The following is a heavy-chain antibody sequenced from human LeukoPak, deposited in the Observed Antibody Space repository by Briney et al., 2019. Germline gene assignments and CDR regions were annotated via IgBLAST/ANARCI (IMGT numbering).Heavy chain of an antibody. CDR3: ARDKVLDYYDSSGYLDY. J-gene: IGHJ4*02. CDR2: IYYSGDT. Sequence: SETLSLTCTVSGASISSGNYYWGWIRQPPGEGLEWLGSIYYSGDTYNNPPLKSRVTISVDTSKNQFSLKLSSVTAADTAVYYCARDKVLDYYDSSGYLDYWGQGTLVTVSS. V-gene: IGHV4-39*07. CDR1: GASISSGNYY. D-gene: IGHD3-22*01.